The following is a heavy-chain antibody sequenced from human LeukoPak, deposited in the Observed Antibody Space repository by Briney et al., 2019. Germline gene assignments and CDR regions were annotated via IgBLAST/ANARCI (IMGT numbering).Heavy chain of an antibody. Sequence: SQTLSLTCTVSGGSISSGGYYWSWIRQHPGKGLEWIGYIYYSGSTYYNPSLKSRVTISVDTSKNQFSLKLSSVTAADTAVYYCARGLTIFGVATPRTYYFDYWGQGTLVTVSS. CDR1: GGSISSGGYY. V-gene: IGHV4-31*03. J-gene: IGHJ4*02. CDR3: ARGLTIFGVATPRTYYFDY. D-gene: IGHD3-3*01. CDR2: IYYSGST.